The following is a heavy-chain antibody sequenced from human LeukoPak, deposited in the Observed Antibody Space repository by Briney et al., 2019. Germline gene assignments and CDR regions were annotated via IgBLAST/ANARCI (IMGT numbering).Heavy chain of an antibody. CDR2: ISSSGSTI. D-gene: IGHD2-15*01. CDR1: GFXFSSYE. CDR3: ARVDNSGYCSGGSCYSGYGMDV. V-gene: IGHV3-48*03. Sequence: GGSLRLSCAASGFXFSSYEMNWVRQAPGKGLEWVSYISSSGSTIYYADSVKGRFTISRDNAKNSLYLQMNSLRAEDTAVYYCARVDNSGYCSGGSCYSGYGMDVWGQGTTVTVSS. J-gene: IGHJ6*02.